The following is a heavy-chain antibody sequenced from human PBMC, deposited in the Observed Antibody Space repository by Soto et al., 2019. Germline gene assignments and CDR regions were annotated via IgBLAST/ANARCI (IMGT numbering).Heavy chain of an antibody. V-gene: IGHV3-30*18. CDR3: AKDIATVRGVIIELDV. CDR2: ISYDGSNK. J-gene: IGHJ6*02. CDR1: GFTFSPFSSYG. Sequence: GGSLRLSCAASGFTFSPFSSYGMHWVRQAPGKGLEWVALISYDGSNKYYGDSVKGRFTISRDNSKNTLYMQMNSLRAEDKAVYYCAKDIATVRGVIIELDVWGQGGTVTVSS. D-gene: IGHD3-10*01.